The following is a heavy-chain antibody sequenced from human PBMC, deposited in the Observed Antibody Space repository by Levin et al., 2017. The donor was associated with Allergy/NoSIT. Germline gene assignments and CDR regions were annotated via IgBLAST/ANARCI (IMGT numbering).Heavy chain of an antibody. CDR3: AREEGDSSSPTRGYFDL. J-gene: IGHJ2*01. D-gene: IGHD6-13*01. Sequence: SVKVSCKASGGTFSSYAISWVRQAPGQGLEWMGGIIPIFGTANYAQKFQGRVTITADESTSTAYMELSSLRSEDTAVYYCAREEGDSSSPTRGYFDLWGRGTLVTVSS. V-gene: IGHV1-69*13. CDR2: IIPIFGTA. CDR1: GGTFSSYA.